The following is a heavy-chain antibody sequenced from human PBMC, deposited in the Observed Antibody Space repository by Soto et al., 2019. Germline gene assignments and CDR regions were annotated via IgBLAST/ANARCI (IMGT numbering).Heavy chain of an antibody. J-gene: IGHJ4*02. CDR2: ISSSSSTI. CDR1: GFTFSSYS. D-gene: IGHD3-10*01. V-gene: IGHV3-48*01. CDR3: GRLRFGHNDY. Sequence: GESLKISCAASGFTFSSYSMNWVRQAPGKGLEWVSYISSSSSTIYYADSVKGRFTISRDNAKNSLYLQMNSLRAEDTAVYYCGRLRFGHNDYWGQGTLVTVSS.